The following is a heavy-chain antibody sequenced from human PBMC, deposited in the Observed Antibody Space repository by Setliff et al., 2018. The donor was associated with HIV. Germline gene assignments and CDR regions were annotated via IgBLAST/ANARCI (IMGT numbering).Heavy chain of an antibody. D-gene: IGHD1-26*01. V-gene: IGHV1-69*13. J-gene: IGHJ6*02. CDR3: ARPQWELGVDYYGMDV. Sequence: GASVKVSCKASGGTFINSAFNWVRQAPGQGLEWMGSIIPIFGTGNYAQNFQGRVTITADGSTSTAYMELSSLRSEDTAVYYCARPQWELGVDYYGMDVWGQGTTVTVSS. CDR2: IIPIFGTG. CDR1: GGTFINSA.